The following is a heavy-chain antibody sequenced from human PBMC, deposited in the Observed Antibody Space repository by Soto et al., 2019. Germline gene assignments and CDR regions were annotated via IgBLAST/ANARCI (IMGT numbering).Heavy chain of an antibody. CDR2: ISYDGSNK. V-gene: IGHV3-30*18. J-gene: IGHJ4*02. D-gene: IGHD5-12*01. Sequence: GGSLRLSCAASGFTFSSYGMHWVRQAPGKGLEWVAVISYDGSNKYYADSVKGRFTISRDNSKNTLYLQMNSLRAEDTAVYYCAKGFERWLQSGLDYWGQGTLVTGLL. CDR3: AKGFERWLQSGLDY. CDR1: GFTFSSYG.